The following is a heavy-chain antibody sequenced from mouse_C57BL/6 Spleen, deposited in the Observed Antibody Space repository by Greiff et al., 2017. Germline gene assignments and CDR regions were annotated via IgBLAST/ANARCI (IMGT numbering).Heavy chain of an antibody. CDR1: GYAFSSYW. D-gene: IGHD2-1*01. CDR2: IYPGDGDT. V-gene: IGHV1-80*01. Sequence: QVQLQQSGAELVKPGASVKISCKASGYAFSSYWMNWVKQRPGKGLEWIGQIYPGDGDTNYNGKFKGKATLTADKSSSTAYMQLSSLTSEDSAVYFCASIYYGNLYAMDDWGQGTSVTVSS. CDR3: ASIYYGNLYAMDD. J-gene: IGHJ4*01.